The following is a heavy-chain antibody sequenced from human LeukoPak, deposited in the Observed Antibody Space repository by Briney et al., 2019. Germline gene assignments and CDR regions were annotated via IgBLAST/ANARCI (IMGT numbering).Heavy chain of an antibody. CDR1: GYSITSRYY. CDR2: IYSDGNT. J-gene: IGHJ5*02. D-gene: IGHD2-15*01. CDR3: ARRRRYCSGGSCQKGGNSFDP. V-gene: IGHV4-38-2*02. Sequence: SETLSLTCTVSGYSITSRYYWGWIRQPPGKGLEWIGNIYSDGNTYYNPSLKSRVTISVDTSKNQFSLKLSSVTAADTAVYYCARRRRYCSGGSCQKGGNSFDPWGQGTLVTVSS.